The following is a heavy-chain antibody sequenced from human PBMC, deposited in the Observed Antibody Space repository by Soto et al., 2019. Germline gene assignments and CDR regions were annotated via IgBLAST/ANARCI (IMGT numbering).Heavy chain of an antibody. D-gene: IGHD6-13*01. CDR3: ARDPPYSSSWSYFDY. CDR1: GFTFSDNS. J-gene: IGHJ4*02. CDR2: ITSTGSYI. Sequence: EVQLVESGGGLVKPGGSLRVSCAASGFTFSDNSMNWVRQAPGKGLEWLSSITSTGSYIYYADSVKGRFTISRDNAGSSLFLQMNSLRAEDTAMYYCARDPPYSSSWSYFDYWGQGTLVTVSS. V-gene: IGHV3-21*01.